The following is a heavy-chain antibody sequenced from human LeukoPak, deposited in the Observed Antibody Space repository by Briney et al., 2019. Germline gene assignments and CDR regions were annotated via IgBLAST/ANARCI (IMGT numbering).Heavy chain of an antibody. CDR1: GFTFSSYG. J-gene: IGHJ4*02. Sequence: PGGSLRLSCAASGFTFSSYGMHWVRQAPGKGLEWVAFIRYDGSNKYYADSVKGRFTISRDNSKNTLYLQMNSLRSEDTAVYYCASPADDTAMVIGYFDYWGQGTLVTVSS. D-gene: IGHD5-18*01. V-gene: IGHV3-30*02. CDR3: ASPADDTAMVIGYFDY. CDR2: IRYDGSNK.